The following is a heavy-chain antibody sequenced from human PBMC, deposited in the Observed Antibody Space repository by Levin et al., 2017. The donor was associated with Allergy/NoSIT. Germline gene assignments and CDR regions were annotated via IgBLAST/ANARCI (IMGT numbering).Heavy chain of an antibody. CDR2: ISSSGGLT. V-gene: IGHV3-23*01. Sequence: GGSLRLSCAVSGFTFSNHGMSWVRQAPGKGLEWVSSISSSGGLTYYADSVKGRFTVSRDNSKNTLYLQMDSLRAEDTAVYYCAKIAVIALWYYDYWGQGTLVTVS. D-gene: IGHD6-19*01. J-gene: IGHJ4*02. CDR1: GFTFSNHG. CDR3: AKIAVIALWYYDY.